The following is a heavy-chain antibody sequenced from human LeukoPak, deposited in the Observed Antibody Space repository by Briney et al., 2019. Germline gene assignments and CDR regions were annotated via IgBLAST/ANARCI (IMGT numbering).Heavy chain of an antibody. CDR1: GFTFSNAW. D-gene: IGHD6-19*01. Sequence: PGGSLRLSCAASGFTFSNAWMSWVRQAPGKGLEWVGRIKSKTDGGTTDYAAPVKGRFTISRDDSKNTLYLQMNSLKTEDTAVYYCTTDLKWLGTFTDFQHWGQGTPVTVSS. CDR3: TTDLKWLGTFTDFQH. J-gene: IGHJ1*01. CDR2: IKSKTDGGTT. V-gene: IGHV3-15*01.